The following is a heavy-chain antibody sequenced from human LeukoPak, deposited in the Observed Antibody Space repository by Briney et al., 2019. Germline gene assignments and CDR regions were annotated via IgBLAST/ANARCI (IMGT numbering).Heavy chain of an antibody. CDR2: ISSNGGST. J-gene: IGHJ4*02. D-gene: IGHD3-3*01. CDR1: GFSFSSYG. Sequence: GGSLRLSCAASGFSFSSYGINWVRQAPGKGLEYVSAISSNGGSTYYANSVKGRFTISRDNSKNTLYLQMGSLRAEDMAVYYCARVSDFWSGYYFPSDYWGQGTLVTVSS. CDR3: ARVSDFWSGYYFPSDY. V-gene: IGHV3-64*01.